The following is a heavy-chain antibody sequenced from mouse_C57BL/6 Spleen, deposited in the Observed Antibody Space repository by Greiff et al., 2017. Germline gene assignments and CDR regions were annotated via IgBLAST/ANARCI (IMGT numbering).Heavy chain of an antibody. V-gene: IGHV14-4*01. CDR3: TQDSSGPWFAN. Sequence: VQLQQSGAELVRPGASVKLSCTASGFNIKDDYMHWVKQRPEQGLEWSGWIDPENGDTEYASKFQGKATITADTYSNTAYLQLSSLTSEDTAVYDCTQDSSGPWFANWGQGTLVTVSA. D-gene: IGHD3-2*02. J-gene: IGHJ3*01. CDR1: GFNIKDDY. CDR2: IDPENGDT.